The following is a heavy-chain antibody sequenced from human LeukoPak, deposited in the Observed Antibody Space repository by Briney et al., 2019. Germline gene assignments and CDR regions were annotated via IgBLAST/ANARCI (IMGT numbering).Heavy chain of an antibody. J-gene: IGHJ4*02. CDR3: ARQVVGATGTWVPYVDY. CDR2: IYYSGST. Sequence: KASETLSLTCTVSGGSISSYYWSWIRQPPGKGLEWIGYIYYSGSTNYNPSLKSRVTISVDTSKNQFSLKLSSVTAADTAVYYCARQVVGATGTWVPYVDYWGQGTLVTVSS. V-gene: IGHV4-59*08. CDR1: GGSISSYY. D-gene: IGHD1-26*01.